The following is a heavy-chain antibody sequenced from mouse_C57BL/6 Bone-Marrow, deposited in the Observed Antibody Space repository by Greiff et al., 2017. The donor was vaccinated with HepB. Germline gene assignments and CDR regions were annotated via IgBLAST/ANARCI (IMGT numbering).Heavy chain of an antibody. CDR3: ARRADWDGGYFDV. Sequence: VQLQQSGAELVRPGTSVKMSCKASGYTFTNYWIGWAKQRPGHGLAWIGDIYPGGGYTKYNEKFKGKATLTADKSSSTAYMQFSSLASEDSAIYYCARRADWDGGYFDVWGTGTTVTVSS. V-gene: IGHV1-63*01. J-gene: IGHJ1*03. CDR1: GYTFTNYW. D-gene: IGHD4-1*01. CDR2: IYPGGGYT.